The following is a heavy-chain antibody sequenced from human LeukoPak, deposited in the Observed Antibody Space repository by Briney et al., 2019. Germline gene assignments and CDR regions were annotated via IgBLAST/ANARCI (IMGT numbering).Heavy chain of an antibody. V-gene: IGHV3-33*01. CDR2: IWYDGSNK. J-gene: IGHJ6*04. CDR3: ARDLEYSYGYPLDYCGMDV. CDR1: GFTFSSYG. D-gene: IGHD5-18*01. Sequence: GGSLRLSCAASGFTFSSYGMHWVRQAPGKGLEWVAVIWYDGSNKYYADSVKGRFTISRDNSKNTLYLQMNSLRAEDTAVYYCARDLEYSYGYPLDYCGMDVWGKGTTVTVSS.